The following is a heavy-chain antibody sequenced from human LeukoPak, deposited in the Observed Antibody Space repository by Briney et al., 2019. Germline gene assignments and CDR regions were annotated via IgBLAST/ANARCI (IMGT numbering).Heavy chain of an antibody. D-gene: IGHD3-22*01. Sequence: GGSLRLSCAASGFTFSSYGMHWVRQAPGKGLEWVANIKQDGSEKFYVDSVKGRFTISRDNAKNSLYLQMNSLRAEDTALYYCAKVAEIHYYDSSGYSYYFDYWGQGTLVTVSS. CDR3: AKVAEIHYYDSSGYSYYFDY. CDR2: IKQDGSEK. J-gene: IGHJ4*02. V-gene: IGHV3-7*03. CDR1: GFTFSSYG.